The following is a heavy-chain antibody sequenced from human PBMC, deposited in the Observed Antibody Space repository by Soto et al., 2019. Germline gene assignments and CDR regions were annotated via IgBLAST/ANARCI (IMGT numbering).Heavy chain of an antibody. Sequence: QVQLVESGGGLVKPGGSLRLSCAASGFTFSDYYMNWIRQAPGKGLEWLSYSDGSSAYTNYADSVKGRFTISRANANLSLFLQWSSLKDEATAVYYSARAVGNYYRIDDWGQGTTVTVSS. CDR2: SDGSSAYT. D-gene: IGHD1-26*01. CDR3: ARAVGNYYRIDD. J-gene: IGHJ6*02. V-gene: IGHV3-11*06. CDR1: GFTFSDYY.